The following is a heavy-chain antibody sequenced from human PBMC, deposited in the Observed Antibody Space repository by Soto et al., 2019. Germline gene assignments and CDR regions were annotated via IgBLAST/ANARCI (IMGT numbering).Heavy chain of an antibody. CDR3: ARHARYYDILNCYSTLSWFHP. CDR1: GGSISNYY. J-gene: IGHJ5*02. CDR2: IYYSGSN. D-gene: IGHD3-9*01. V-gene: IGHV4-59*08. Sequence: QVQLQESGPGLVKPSETLSLTCTVSGGSISNYYWSWIGQPPGKGLEWIGYIYYSGSNNYNPSLNSRVTIAVDTSKNQFSLKLSSVTAADTAVYSGARHARYYDILNCYSTLSWFHPWGQGTLVTVSS.